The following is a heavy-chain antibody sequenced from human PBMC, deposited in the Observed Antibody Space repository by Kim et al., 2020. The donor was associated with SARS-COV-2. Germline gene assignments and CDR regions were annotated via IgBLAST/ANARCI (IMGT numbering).Heavy chain of an antibody. Sequence: GGSLRLSCAASGFTFSSYAMSWVRQAPGKGLEWVSAISGSGGSTYYADSVKGRFTISRDNSKNTLYLQMNSLRAEDTAVYYCAKGYIVGATTTVADFDYWGQGTLVTVSS. J-gene: IGHJ4*02. D-gene: IGHD1-26*01. CDR2: ISGSGGST. CDR1: GFTFSSYA. V-gene: IGHV3-23*01. CDR3: AKGYIVGATTTVADFDY.